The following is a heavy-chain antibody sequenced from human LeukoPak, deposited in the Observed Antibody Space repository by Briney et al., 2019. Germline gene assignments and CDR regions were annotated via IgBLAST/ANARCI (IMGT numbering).Heavy chain of an antibody. J-gene: IGHJ4*02. D-gene: IGHD6-13*01. CDR2: ISSNGGST. V-gene: IGHV3-64D*09. CDR3: VKGGYSSSWLPYFDY. Sequence: GGSLRLSCSASGFTFSSYAMHWVRQAPGKGLEYVSAISSNGGSTYYADSVKGRFTISRDNSKNTLYLQMSSLRAEDTAVYYCVKGGYSSSWLPYFDYWGQGTLVTVSS. CDR1: GFTFSSYA.